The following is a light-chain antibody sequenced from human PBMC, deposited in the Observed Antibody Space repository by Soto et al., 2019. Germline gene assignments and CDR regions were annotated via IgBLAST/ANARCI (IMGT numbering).Light chain of an antibody. J-gene: IGKJ3*01. CDR2: CAS. V-gene: IGKV3-15*01. CDR1: QSVGNH. CDR3: HRYNNWPPE. Sequence: EIVMTQSPATLSVSPGERATLSCRASQSVGNHLAWYQQKPGQAPSLLIYCASTRATGIPARFSGSGSGTDVTLTISSLQSEDSAVYYCHRYNNWPPEFGPGTKVDIK.